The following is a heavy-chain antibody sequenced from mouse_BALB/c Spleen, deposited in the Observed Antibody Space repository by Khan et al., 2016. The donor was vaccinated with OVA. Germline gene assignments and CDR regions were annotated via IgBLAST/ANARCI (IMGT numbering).Heavy chain of an antibody. Sequence: EVQLQESGPGLVKPSQSLSLTCTVTGYSITSDYAWNWIRQFPGNKLEWMGYISYSGNTKYNPSLKSRISITRDTSENQFFLQLNSVTIEDTATYYCARIYGGDFDYWGHGTTLTVSS. CDR1: GYSITSDYA. CDR2: ISYSGNT. CDR3: ARIYGGDFDY. D-gene: IGHD1-1*01. V-gene: IGHV3-2*02. J-gene: IGHJ2*01.